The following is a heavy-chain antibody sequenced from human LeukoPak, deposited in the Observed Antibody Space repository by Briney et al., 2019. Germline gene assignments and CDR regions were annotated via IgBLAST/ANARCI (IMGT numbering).Heavy chain of an antibody. CDR1: GFTFSSYA. V-gene: IGHV3-30*04. J-gene: IGHJ4*02. Sequence: GGSLRLSCAASGFTFSSYAMHWVRQAPGKGLEWVAVISYDGSNKYYADSVKGRFTISRDNSKNTLYLQMNSLRAEDTAVYHCARDGDYGDYALDYWGQGTLVTVSS. CDR3: ARDGDYGDYALDY. D-gene: IGHD4-17*01. CDR2: ISYDGSNK.